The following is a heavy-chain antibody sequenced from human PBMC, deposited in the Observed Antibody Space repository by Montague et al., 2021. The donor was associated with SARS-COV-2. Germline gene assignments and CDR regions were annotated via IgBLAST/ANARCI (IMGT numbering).Heavy chain of an antibody. CDR1: GGSISSSDYY. CDR2: ISYTGST. Sequence: SETLSLTCTVSGGSISSSDYYWGRIRQSPGMGLEWIGSISYTGSTYYNPSLRSRVSFSMDTSKNHFSLSLSSVTVADMADYFCAGQLPSYCATNKCYPCYLDDWGQGALVTVSS. V-gene: IGHV4-39*01. J-gene: IGHJ4*03. D-gene: IGHD2-8*01. CDR3: AGQLPSYCATNKCYPCYLDD.